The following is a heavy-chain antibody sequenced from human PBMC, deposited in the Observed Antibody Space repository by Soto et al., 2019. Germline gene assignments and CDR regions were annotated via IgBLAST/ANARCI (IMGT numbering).Heavy chain of an antibody. CDR3: ASGGSMNFDY. J-gene: IGHJ4*02. CDR1: GFTFSSYW. CDR2: IKQDGSEK. D-gene: IGHD3-16*01. V-gene: IGHV3-7*01. Sequence: XGSLRLSCAASGFTFSSYWMSWVRQAPGKGLEWVANIKQDGSEKYYVDSVKGRFTISRDNAKNSLYLQMNSLRAEDTAVYYCASGGSMNFDYWGQETLVTVSS.